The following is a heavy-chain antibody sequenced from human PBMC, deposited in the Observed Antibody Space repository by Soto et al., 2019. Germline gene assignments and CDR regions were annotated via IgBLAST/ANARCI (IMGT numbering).Heavy chain of an antibody. V-gene: IGHV4-61*01. CDR1: GGSVSSGSYY. D-gene: IGHD6-19*01. Sequence: ASETLSLTCTASGGSVSSGSYYWSWIRQPPGKGLEWIGYIYYSGSTNYNPSLKSRVTISVDTSKNQFSLKLSSVTAADTAVYYCARGSLIAVALDYWGQGTLVTVSS. CDR3: ARGSLIAVALDY. CDR2: IYYSGST. J-gene: IGHJ4*02.